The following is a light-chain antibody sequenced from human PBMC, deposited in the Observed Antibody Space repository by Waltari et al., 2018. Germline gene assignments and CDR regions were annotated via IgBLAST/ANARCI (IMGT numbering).Light chain of an antibody. CDR2: GAS. CDR3: QQYGSLPKT. Sequence: EIVLTQSPGPLPLSPGERATLPCRASQSVSSSYLAWYQQKLGQAPRLLIYGASSRATGIPDRFSGSGSGTDFTLTISRLEPEDFPVYYCQQYGSLPKTFGQGTKVEIK. CDR1: QSVSSSY. J-gene: IGKJ1*01. V-gene: IGKV3-20*01.